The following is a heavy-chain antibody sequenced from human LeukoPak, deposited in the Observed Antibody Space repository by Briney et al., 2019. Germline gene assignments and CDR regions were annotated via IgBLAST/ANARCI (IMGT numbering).Heavy chain of an antibody. V-gene: IGHV3-20*04. CDR1: GFTFDDYG. J-gene: IGHJ4*02. CDR3: ARGPGITMVRGVDY. D-gene: IGHD3-10*01. CDR2: INWNGGST. Sequence: GGSLRLSCAASGFTFDDYGMSWVRQAPGKGLEWVSGINWNGGSTGYADSVKGRFTISRDNAKNSLYLQMNSLRAEDTALYYCARGPGITMVRGVDYWGQGTLVTVSS.